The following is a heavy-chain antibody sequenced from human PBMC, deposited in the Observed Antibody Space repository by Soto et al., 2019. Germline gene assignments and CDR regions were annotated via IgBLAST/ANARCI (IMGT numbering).Heavy chain of an antibody. J-gene: IGHJ4*02. CDR3: ARAYYDYIWGIPSY. V-gene: IGHV3-7*01. Sequence: PGGSLRLSCAASGFTFSSYWMSWVRQAPGKGLEWVANIKQDGSEKYYVDSVKGRFTISRDNAKNSLYLQMNSLRAEDTAVYYCARAYYDYIWGIPSYWGQGTLVTVSS. D-gene: IGHD3-16*01. CDR2: IKQDGSEK. CDR1: GFTFSSYW.